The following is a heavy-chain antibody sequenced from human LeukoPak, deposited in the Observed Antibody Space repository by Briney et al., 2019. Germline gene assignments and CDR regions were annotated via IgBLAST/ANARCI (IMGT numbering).Heavy chain of an antibody. V-gene: IGHV5-51*01. CDR2: IYPGDSDT. J-gene: IGHJ3*02. CDR3: ARGDSSSWSRGDAFDI. D-gene: IGHD6-13*01. CDR1: GYXFTSYW. Sequence: GESLKISCNGSGYXFTSYWICWVRQMPGKGLEWMGIIYPGDSDTRYSPSFQGQVTVSADKSISTAYLQWSSLKASDTAIYYCARGDSSSWSRGDAFDIWGQGTMVTVSS.